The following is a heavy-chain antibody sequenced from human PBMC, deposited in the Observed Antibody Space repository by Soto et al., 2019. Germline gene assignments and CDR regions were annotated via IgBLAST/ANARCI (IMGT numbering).Heavy chain of an antibody. CDR3: ARDKINVLFDY. CDR2: INHTGST. CDR1: GGSFSGYY. J-gene: IGHJ4*02. Sequence: QVQLQQWGAGLLKPSETLSLTCAVYGGSFSGYYWTCIRQPPGTGLEWIGEINHTGSTNYNPSLKSHVTISVDTSKYQFSRTLTSVTAADTAVYYCARDKINVLFDYWGQGTLVTVSS. V-gene: IGHV4-34*01. D-gene: IGHD2-8*01.